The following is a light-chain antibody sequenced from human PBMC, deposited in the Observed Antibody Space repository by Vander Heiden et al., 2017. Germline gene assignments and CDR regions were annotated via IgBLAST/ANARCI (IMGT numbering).Light chain of an antibody. CDR3: SSYAGDYTWV. J-gene: IGLJ3*02. V-gene: IGLV2-11*01. CDR2: DVN. CDR1: SSDVGAYNY. Sequence: QSALTQPRSVSGSPGPSVTISCTGTSSDVGAYNYVSWYQQHPGKAPKVMIYDVNRRPSGVPDRFSGSKSGNTASLTISGLQAEDESDYYCSSYAGDYTWVFGGGTKMTVL.